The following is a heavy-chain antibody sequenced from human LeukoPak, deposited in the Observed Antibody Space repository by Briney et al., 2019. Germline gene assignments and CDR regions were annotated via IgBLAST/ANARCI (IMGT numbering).Heavy chain of an antibody. CDR1: GGSISSGDYY. D-gene: IGHD3-16*01. Sequence: SETLSLTCTVSGGSISSGDYYWSWIRQPPGKGLEWIGYIYYSGSTYYNPSLKSRVTISVDRSKNQFSLKLSSVTAADTAVYYCARGGALNAFDIWGQGTMVTVSS. V-gene: IGHV4-30-4*01. J-gene: IGHJ3*02. CDR3: ARGGALNAFDI. CDR2: IYYSGST.